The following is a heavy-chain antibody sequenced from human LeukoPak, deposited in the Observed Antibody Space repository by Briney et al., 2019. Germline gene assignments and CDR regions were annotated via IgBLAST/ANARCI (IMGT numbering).Heavy chain of an antibody. V-gene: IGHV4-59*11. CDR3: SRESGPFSPFGH. CDR2: IYYNGST. Sequence: PSETLSLTCTVFGGSISKHYWSWLRQPPGKGLEWIGYIYYNGSTNYNPSLKSRVTISVNTSRNQFSLKLSSVTAADTAVYYCSRESGPFSPFGHWGQGILVTVTS. J-gene: IGHJ4*02. D-gene: IGHD1-26*01. CDR1: GGSISKHY.